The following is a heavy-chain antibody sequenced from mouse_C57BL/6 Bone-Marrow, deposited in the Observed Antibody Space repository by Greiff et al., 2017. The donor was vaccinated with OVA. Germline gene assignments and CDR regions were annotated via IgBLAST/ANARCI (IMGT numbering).Heavy chain of an antibody. V-gene: IGHV10-1*01. CDR3: ARHGYYGSSFYYAMDY. Sequence: EVQLVESGGGLVQPKGSLKLSCAASGFSFNTYAMNWVRQAPGKGLEWVARIRSKSNNYATYYADSVKDRFTISRDNAKNTLYLQMSRLKSEDTAMYYCARHGYYGSSFYYAMDYWGQGTSVTVSS. CDR2: IRSKSNNYAT. D-gene: IGHD1-1*01. CDR1: GFSFNTYA. J-gene: IGHJ4*01.